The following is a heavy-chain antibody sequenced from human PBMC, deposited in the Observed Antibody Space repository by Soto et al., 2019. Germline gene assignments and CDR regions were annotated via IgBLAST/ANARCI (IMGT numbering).Heavy chain of an antibody. J-gene: IGHJ4*02. D-gene: IGHD2-2*01. CDR3: ARDPGSTSSYGLPNLAAAVCSFDY. CDR1: GYTFTSYD. V-gene: IGHV1-3*01. Sequence: ASVKVSCKASGYTFTSYDMHGVCQAPGQRLEWMGWINAGNGNTKYSQKFQGRVTITRDTSASTAYMELSSLRSEDTAVYYCARDPGSTSSYGLPNLAAAVCSFDYWGQGTLVTVSS. CDR2: INAGNGNT.